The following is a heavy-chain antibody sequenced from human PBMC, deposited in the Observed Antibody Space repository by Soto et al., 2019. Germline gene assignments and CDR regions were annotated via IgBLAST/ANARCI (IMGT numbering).Heavy chain of an antibody. V-gene: IGHV4-30-4*01. D-gene: IGHD3-22*01. CDR1: GGSISSGDYY. J-gene: IGHJ5*02. CDR2: ISYTGST. Sequence: PSETLSLTCTVSGGSISSGDYYWSWIRQPPGKGLECLGYISYTGSTYYNPSLKSRVTLSIDMTNNHVSLILNSVTAADTAVYYCARVGPWVPYYYDSSPYTFENWFDPWGQGTLVTVSS. CDR3: ARVGPWVPYYYDSSPYTFENWFDP.